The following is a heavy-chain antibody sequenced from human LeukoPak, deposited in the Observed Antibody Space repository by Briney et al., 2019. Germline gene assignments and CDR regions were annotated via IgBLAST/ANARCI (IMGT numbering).Heavy chain of an antibody. D-gene: IGHD2-2*01. Sequence: SETLSLTCTVSGGSISSYYWSWIRQPPGKGLEWIGEINHSGSTNYNPSLKSRVTISVDTSKNQFSLKLSSVTAADTAVYYCARGYCSSTSCYSRSSYGMDVWGQGTTVTVSS. CDR3: ARGYCSSTSCYSRSSYGMDV. V-gene: IGHV4-34*01. CDR1: GGSISSYY. J-gene: IGHJ6*02. CDR2: INHSGST.